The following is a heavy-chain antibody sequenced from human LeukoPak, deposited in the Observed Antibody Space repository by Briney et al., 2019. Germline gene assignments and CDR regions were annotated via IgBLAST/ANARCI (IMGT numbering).Heavy chain of an antibody. CDR3: ARRREPEI. CDR1: GFTFSSYS. D-gene: IGHD1-14*01. V-gene: IGHV3-48*01. CDR2: ISTSSTI. J-gene: IGHJ3*02. Sequence: GGSLRLSCAASGFTFSSYSMNWVRQAPGMGLEWVSSISTSSTIYYADSVRGRFTISRDNAKNSLYLQMDSLGVEDTAVYYCARRREPEIWGQGTMVTVSS.